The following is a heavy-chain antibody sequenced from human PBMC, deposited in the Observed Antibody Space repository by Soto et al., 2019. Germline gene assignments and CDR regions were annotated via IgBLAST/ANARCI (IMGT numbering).Heavy chain of an antibody. CDR1: GGPVSSGSYY. CDR2: VYYSGTT. CDR3: ARLPRTGSPRYYLDS. V-gene: IGHV4-61*01. Sequence: QVQLQESGPGLVQPSETLSLTCTVSGGPVSSGSYYWNWIRQPPGKGLEWIAYVYYSGTTNYNPSLHNRVNISVDTSKSQFSLNLSSVTAADTAVYYCARLPRTGSPRYYLDSWGQGTLVTVCS. D-gene: IGHD1-1*01. J-gene: IGHJ4*02.